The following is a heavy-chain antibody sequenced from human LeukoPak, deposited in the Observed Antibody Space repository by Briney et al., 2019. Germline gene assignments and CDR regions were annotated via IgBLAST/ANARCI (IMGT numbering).Heavy chain of an antibody. V-gene: IGHV4-59*08. D-gene: IGHD3-16*02. CDR3: ARHFTYYDYVWGSYRYYYFDY. Sequence: SETLSLTCTVSGGSISSYYWSWIRQPPGKGLEWIGYIYYSGSTNYNPSLKSRVTISVDTSKNQFSLKLSSVTAADTAVYYCARHFTYYDYVWGSYRYYYFDYWGQGTLVTVSP. J-gene: IGHJ4*02. CDR2: IYYSGST. CDR1: GGSISSYY.